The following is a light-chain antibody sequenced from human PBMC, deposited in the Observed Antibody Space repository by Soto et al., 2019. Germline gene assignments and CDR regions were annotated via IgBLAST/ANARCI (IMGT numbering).Light chain of an antibody. V-gene: IGLV1-44*01. CDR1: SSNIGSRT. J-gene: IGLJ3*02. CDR3: QSYDNSLSGSWV. Sequence: QAVVTQPPSASGTPGQRVTISCSGTSSNIGSRTVNWYQQLPGTAPKLLIYGNSNRPSGVPDRFSGSKSGTSASLAINGLQAEDEAHYYCQSYDNSLSGSWVFGGGTKLTVL. CDR2: GNS.